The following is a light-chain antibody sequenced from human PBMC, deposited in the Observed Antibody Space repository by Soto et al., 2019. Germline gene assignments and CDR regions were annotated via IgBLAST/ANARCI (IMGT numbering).Light chain of an antibody. J-gene: IGLJ1*01. CDR2: DVS. Sequence: QSALTQPASASGSPGQSLTISCTGTSSDFGGYNYVSWYQQHPGKAPKLMIYDVSNRPSGVSNRFSGSKSGNTASLTISGLQAEDEADYYCSSYTSSSTLEVFGTGTKVTVL. V-gene: IGLV2-14*01. CDR3: SSYTSSSTLEV. CDR1: SSDFGGYNY.